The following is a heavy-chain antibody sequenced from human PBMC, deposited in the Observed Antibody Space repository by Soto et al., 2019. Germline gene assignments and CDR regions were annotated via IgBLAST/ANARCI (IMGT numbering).Heavy chain of an antibody. CDR2: MNPNSGNT. V-gene: IGHV1-8*01. CDR1: GYTFTSYD. D-gene: IGHD1-7*01. J-gene: IGHJ3*02. CDR3: AGGRDNWNYRDAFDI. Sequence: ASVKVSCKASGYTFTSYDINWVRQATGQGLEWMGWMNPNSGNTGYAQKFQGRVTMTRNTSISTAYMELSSLRSEDTAVYYCAGGRDNWNYRDAFDIWGQGTMVTVSS.